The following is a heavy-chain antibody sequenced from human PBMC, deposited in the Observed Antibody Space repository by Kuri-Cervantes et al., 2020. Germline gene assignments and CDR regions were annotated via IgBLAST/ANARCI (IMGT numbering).Heavy chain of an antibody. Sequence: GSLRLSCTVSGYSISSGYYWGWIRQPPGKGLEWIGSIYHSGSTYYNPSLKSRVTISVDTSKNQLSLKLSSVTAADTAVYYCARVPGLYCGGDCYDDYWGQGTLVTVSS. CDR2: IYHSGST. V-gene: IGHV4-38-2*02. J-gene: IGHJ4*02. D-gene: IGHD2-21*02. CDR3: ARVPGLYCGGDCYDDY. CDR1: GYSISSGYY.